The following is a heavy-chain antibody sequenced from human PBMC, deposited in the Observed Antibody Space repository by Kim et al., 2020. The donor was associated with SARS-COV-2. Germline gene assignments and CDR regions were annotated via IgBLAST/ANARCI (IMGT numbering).Heavy chain of an antibody. Sequence: GGSLRLSCAASGFTFSSYAMHWVRQAPGKGLEWVAVISYDGSNKYYADSVKGRFTISRDNSKNTLYLQMNSLRGEDTAVYYCARDGSGWYLDYWGQGTLVTASS. D-gene: IGHD6-19*01. V-gene: IGHV3-30*04. CDR1: GFTFSSYA. CDR3: ARDGSGWYLDY. CDR2: ISYDGSNK. J-gene: IGHJ4*02.